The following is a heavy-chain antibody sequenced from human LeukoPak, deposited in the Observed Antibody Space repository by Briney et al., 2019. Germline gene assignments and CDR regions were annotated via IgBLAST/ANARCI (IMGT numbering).Heavy chain of an antibody. CDR1: GFTFSTYG. D-gene: IGHD3-22*01. J-gene: IGHJ4*02. Sequence: PGGSLRLSCAASGFTFSTYGMHCVRQAPGKGLEWVAVIWFDGSNKYNADSVKGRFTISRDDSKNTLYLQMNSLRGEDTAVYYCARDSDSSFEGAPFDYWGQGTLVTVSS. CDR3: ARDSDSSFEGAPFDY. V-gene: IGHV3-33*01. CDR2: IWFDGSNK.